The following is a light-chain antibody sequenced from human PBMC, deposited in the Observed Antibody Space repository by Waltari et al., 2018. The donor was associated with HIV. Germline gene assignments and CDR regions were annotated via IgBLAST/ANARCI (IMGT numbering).Light chain of an antibody. CDR1: GLAKGH. J-gene: IGLJ3*02. Sequence: SYEVTQPPSVSVSPGQTARIVCSGDGLAKGHTHWYQQRPGQAPVLIIYKNSERPSAIPGLFSGSTSGTTVTMTIGGVEAEDEGYYYCQTADRSGDNGVFGGGTKLTVL. CDR2: KNS. V-gene: IGLV3-25*03. CDR3: QTADRSGDNGV.